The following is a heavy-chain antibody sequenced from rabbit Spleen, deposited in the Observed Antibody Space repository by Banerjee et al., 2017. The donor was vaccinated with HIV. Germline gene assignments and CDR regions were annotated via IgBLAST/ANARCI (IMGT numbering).Heavy chain of an antibody. Sequence: QYQLVESGGGRVRPEGSSRLTCKDSGFSFSSSAWICWVRQAPGKGLEWIACIYAGSSGSTYYASWAKGRFTISETSSTTVTLQMTSLTAADTATYFCARMAGPRAYLWPYSFNLWGPGTLVTVS. D-gene: IGHD4-1*01. CDR3: ARMAGPRAYLWPYSFNL. CDR1: GFSFSSSAW. V-gene: IGHV1S45*01. J-gene: IGHJ4*01. CDR2: IYAGSSGST.